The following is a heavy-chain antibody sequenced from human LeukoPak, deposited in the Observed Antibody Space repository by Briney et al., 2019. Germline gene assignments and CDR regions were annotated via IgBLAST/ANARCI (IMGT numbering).Heavy chain of an antibody. CDR2: IYYSGST. V-gene: IGHV4-39*07. Sequence: SETLSLTCTVSGGSISSSSYYWGWIRQPPGKGLEWIGSIYYSGSTYYNPSLKSRVTISVDTSKNQFSLKLSSVTAADTAVYYCARDLVVTMVRGVGFDPWGQGTLVTVSS. J-gene: IGHJ5*02. CDR1: GGSISSSSYY. D-gene: IGHD3-10*01. CDR3: ARDLVVTMVRGVGFDP.